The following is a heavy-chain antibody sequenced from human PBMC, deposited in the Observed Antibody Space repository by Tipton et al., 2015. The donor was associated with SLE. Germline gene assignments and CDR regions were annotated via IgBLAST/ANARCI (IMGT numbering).Heavy chain of an antibody. Sequence: TLSLTCAVYGGSFSGYYWSWIRQPPGKGLEWIGYIYYSGSTNYNPSLKSRVTISVDTSKNQFSLKLSSVTAADTAVYYCARDRGDTAMVLYWYFDLWGRGTLVTVSS. CDR2: IYYSGST. V-gene: IGHV4-59*01. CDR1: GGSFSGYY. J-gene: IGHJ2*01. CDR3: ARDRGDTAMVLYWYFDL. D-gene: IGHD5-18*01.